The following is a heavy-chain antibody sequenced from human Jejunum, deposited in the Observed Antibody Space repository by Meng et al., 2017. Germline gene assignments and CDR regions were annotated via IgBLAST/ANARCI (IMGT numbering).Heavy chain of an antibody. CDR2: IFSSGTT. V-gene: IGHV4-4*07. CDR3: ARVGDGHNYWEYNWFDP. J-gene: IGHJ5*02. Sequence: SETLSLTCTVSGGFITGYYWTWIRQPAGKGLEWVGRIFSSGTTTYNPPLKSRVTMSVDTSKNQFSLSLRSVTAADTAVYYCARVGDGHNYWEYNWFDPWGQGILVTVSS. CDR1: GGFITGYY. D-gene: IGHD5-24*01.